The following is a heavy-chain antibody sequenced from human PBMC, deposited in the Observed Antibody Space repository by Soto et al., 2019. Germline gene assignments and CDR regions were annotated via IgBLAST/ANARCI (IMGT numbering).Heavy chain of an antibody. CDR2: ISPSDTTI. D-gene: IGHD4-17*01. J-gene: IGHJ4*02. V-gene: IGHV3-48*01. CDR1: GFTFSSYS. CDR3: ARLLYDSGDYVGY. Sequence: EAQLVESGGTLVQPGGSLRLSCVASGFTFSSYSMNWVRQAPGKGLEWVAYISPSDTTIYYADSVKGRFTISGDDSKNSVYLQMNSLRVDDTALYYCARLLYDSGDYVGYWGQGTLVTVSA.